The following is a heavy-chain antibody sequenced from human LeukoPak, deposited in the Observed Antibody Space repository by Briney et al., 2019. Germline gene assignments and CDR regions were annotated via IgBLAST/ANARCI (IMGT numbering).Heavy chain of an antibody. V-gene: IGHV3-48*01. CDR1: GFTFNSYN. Sequence: GGSLRLSWGASGFTFNSYNMNWVRQAPGKGLEWVSYISSSSSIIYYTDSVKGRFTISRDNAKNSLYLQMNSLRAEDTAMYFCAGDDSSGYFFDFWGQGTLVTVSS. CDR3: AGDDSSGYFFDF. J-gene: IGHJ4*02. CDR2: ISSSSSII. D-gene: IGHD3-22*01.